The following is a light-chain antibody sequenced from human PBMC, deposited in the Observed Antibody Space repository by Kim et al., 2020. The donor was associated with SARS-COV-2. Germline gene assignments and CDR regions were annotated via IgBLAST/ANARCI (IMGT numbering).Light chain of an antibody. Sequence: ASVEDRVTITCRASQGVSGWLNLYQQKPGKAPHLLIYRTSTLQTGVPPRFSGSASGTDFTLTINTLQPEDFATYYCQQSYNFPRTFGQGTKVDIK. J-gene: IGKJ1*01. CDR3: QQSYNFPRT. V-gene: IGKV1-39*01. CDR1: QGVSGW. CDR2: RTS.